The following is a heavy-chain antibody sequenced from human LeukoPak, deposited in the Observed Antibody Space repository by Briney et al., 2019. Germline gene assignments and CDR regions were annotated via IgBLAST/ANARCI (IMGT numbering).Heavy chain of an antibody. D-gene: IGHD6-19*01. CDR2: ISYDGSNK. J-gene: IGHJ4*02. CDR1: GFTFSSYW. Sequence: PGGSLRLSCAASGFTFSSYWMSWVRQALGKGLEWVAVISYDGSNKYYADSVKGRFTISRDNSKNTLYLQMNSLRAEDTVVYYCAKVLAVAAYFDYWGQGTLVTVSS. CDR3: AKVLAVAAYFDY. V-gene: IGHV3-30*18.